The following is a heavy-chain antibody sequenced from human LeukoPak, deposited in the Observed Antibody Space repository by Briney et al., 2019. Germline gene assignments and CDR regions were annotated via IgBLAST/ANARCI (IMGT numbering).Heavy chain of an antibody. CDR2: IRYDGNNK. CDR3: AKDPRRYSRTGGYFDY. D-gene: IGHD6-13*01. V-gene: IGHV3-30*02. Sequence: GSLRLSCAASGFTFSTYGMHWVRQAPGKGLEWVAFIRYDGNNKYYADSVKGRFTISRDNSKNTLYLQMNSLRAEDTAVYYCAKDPRRYSRTGGYFDYWGQGTLVTVSS. CDR1: GFTFSTYG. J-gene: IGHJ4*02.